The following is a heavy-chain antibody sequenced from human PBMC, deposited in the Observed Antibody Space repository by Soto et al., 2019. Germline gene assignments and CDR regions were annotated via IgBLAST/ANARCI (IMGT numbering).Heavy chain of an antibody. CDR2: ISHSGTT. J-gene: IGHJ4*02. D-gene: IGHD2-21*02. V-gene: IGHV4-30-2*01. CDR1: GGSISSRGYP. Sequence: SGGSISSRGYPWSWIRQPPGKGLEWIGYISHSGTTYYNPSLRSRLAISMDRSTNQFSLKLKSVSAADTAVYYCARAPHRVVVVTAIPSYFDYWGQGVLVTVSS. CDR3: ARAPHRVVVVTAIPSYFDY.